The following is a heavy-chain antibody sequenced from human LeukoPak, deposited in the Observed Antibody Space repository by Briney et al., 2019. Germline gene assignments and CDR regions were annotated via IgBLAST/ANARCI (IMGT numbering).Heavy chain of an antibody. CDR3: TRERALYGSGKDFDF. CDR2: IRNKAFGETT. V-gene: IGHV3-49*03. D-gene: IGHD3-10*01. Sequence: GGSLRLSCAASGFTFSNYWMHWFRQAPGKGLEWVGFIRNKAFGETTQYAAPVKGRFTISRDDSKNIAYLQMNSLKTEDTAVYFCTRERALYGSGKDFDFWGQGTLVTVSS. CDR1: GFTFSNYW. J-gene: IGHJ4*02.